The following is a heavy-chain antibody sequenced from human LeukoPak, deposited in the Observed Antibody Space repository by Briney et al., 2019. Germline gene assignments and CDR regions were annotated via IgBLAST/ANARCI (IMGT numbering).Heavy chain of an antibody. CDR1: GFTVNSNY. Sequence: PGGSLRLSCAASGFTVNSNYMSWVRQAPGKGLEWVSVIYSGGSTYYTDSVKGRFTISRDNSKNTLYLQMNSLRAEDTAVYYCARAFCGGDCWGDAFDIWGQGTMVTVSS. J-gene: IGHJ3*02. CDR3: ARAFCGGDCWGDAFDI. CDR2: IYSGGST. V-gene: IGHV3-66*01. D-gene: IGHD2-21*02.